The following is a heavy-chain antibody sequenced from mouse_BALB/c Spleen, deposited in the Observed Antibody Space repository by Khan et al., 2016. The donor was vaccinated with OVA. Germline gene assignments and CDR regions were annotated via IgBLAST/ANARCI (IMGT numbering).Heavy chain of an antibody. CDR2: IYPGTGSA. V-gene: IGHV1S132*01. CDR3: AREKYGNYWGAMDY. D-gene: IGHD2-10*02. J-gene: IGHJ4*01. CDR1: GYIFTSYW. Sequence: QIQLVQSGTELVRPGASVKLSCTTSGYIFTSYWIHWVKQRSGQGLEWFARIYPGTGSAYYNEKFKGKFTLTADRSSSTVYMQLNSLKSEDSAVYFGAREKYGNYWGAMDYWGQGTSVTVSS.